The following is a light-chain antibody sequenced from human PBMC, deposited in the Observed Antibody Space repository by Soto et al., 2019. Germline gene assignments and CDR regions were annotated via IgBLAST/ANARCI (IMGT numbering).Light chain of an antibody. J-gene: IGKJ1*01. V-gene: IGKV1-12*01. Sequence: DIQMTQSPSSVSASVGDRVTITCRASQGISSWVAWYQQKPGKAPKLLIYAASSLQSGVPSTFSGSGSGTDFTLTISSLQPEDFATFYCQQANSFPPWTFGKGTKVEIK. CDR3: QQANSFPPWT. CDR1: QGISSW. CDR2: AAS.